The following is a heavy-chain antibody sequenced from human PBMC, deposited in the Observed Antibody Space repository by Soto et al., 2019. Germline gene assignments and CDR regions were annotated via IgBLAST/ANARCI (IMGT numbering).Heavy chain of an antibody. CDR1: GVTFSRQD. Sequence: SVKVSCKASGVTFSRQDRRWVRQAPGQGLEWMGGIIPIFGTPQYAEKFQDRVTITADESTSTAYMELSSLTSEDTAVYYCATNEATEGYSFDYWGQGTLVSVS. CDR2: IIPIFGTP. CDR3: ATNEATEGYSFDY. V-gene: IGHV1-69*13. D-gene: IGHD1-26*01. J-gene: IGHJ4*02.